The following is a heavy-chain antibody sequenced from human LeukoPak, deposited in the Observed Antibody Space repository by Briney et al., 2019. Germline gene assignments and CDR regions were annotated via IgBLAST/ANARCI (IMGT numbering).Heavy chain of an antibody. Sequence: GGSLRLSCVASGFTFSSYNMNWVRQPPGKGLEWVSYISGSGTTIYYADSVRGRFTISRDNAKSSLYLQMKSLRAEDTAVYYCARGGGSYVNWFDPWGQGTLATVST. V-gene: IGHV3-48*01. J-gene: IGHJ5*02. D-gene: IGHD1-26*01. CDR2: ISGSGTTI. CDR1: GFTFSSYN. CDR3: ARGGGSYVNWFDP.